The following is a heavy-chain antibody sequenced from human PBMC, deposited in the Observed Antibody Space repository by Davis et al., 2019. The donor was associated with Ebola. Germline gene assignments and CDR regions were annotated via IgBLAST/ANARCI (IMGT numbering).Heavy chain of an antibody. V-gene: IGHV1-18*01. Sequence: AASVKVSCKASGYTFTSYGISWVRQAPGQGLEWMGWISGYSGNTNYAQKFQDRVPMTTDTSTTTVYMELRSLRSDDTALYYCARGPAGDVVVTVPFDHWGQGTLVTVSS. CDR2: ISGYSGNT. CDR1: GYTFTSYG. J-gene: IGHJ4*02. D-gene: IGHD2-21*02. CDR3: ARGPAGDVVVTVPFDH.